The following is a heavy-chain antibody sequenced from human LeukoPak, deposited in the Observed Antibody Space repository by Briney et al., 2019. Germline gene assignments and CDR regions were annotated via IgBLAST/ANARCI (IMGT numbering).Heavy chain of an antibody. CDR3: AKDRDYYGSGSYPHYFDH. D-gene: IGHD3-10*01. Sequence: HSGGSLRLSCAASGFTFSSYAMSWVRQAPGKGLEWVSAISGSGGSTYYADSVKGRFTISRDNSKNTLYLQMNSLRAEDTAVYYCAKDRDYYGSGSYPHYFDHWGQGTLVTVSS. V-gene: IGHV3-23*01. J-gene: IGHJ4*02. CDR2: ISGSGGST. CDR1: GFTFSSYA.